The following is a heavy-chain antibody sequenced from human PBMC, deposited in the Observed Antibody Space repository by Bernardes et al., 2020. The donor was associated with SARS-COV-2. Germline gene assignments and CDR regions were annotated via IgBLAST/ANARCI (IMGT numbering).Heavy chain of an antibody. CDR2: IYYSGST. CDR1: GGSVSSGSYY. J-gene: IGHJ4*02. Sequence: SETLSLTCTVSGGSVSSGSYYWRWIRQPPGKGLEWLGYIYYSGSTNYNPSLTSRVTISVDTSKNQFSLKLSPVTAADTAVYYGARKKAYGDYFDYWGQGTLVTVSS. CDR3: ARKKAYGDYFDY. V-gene: IGHV4-61*01. D-gene: IGHD4-17*01.